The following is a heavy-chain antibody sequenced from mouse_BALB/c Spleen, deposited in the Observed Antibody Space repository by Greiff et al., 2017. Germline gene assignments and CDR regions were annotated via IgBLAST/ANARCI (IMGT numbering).Heavy chain of an antibody. CDR2: ISDGGSYT. D-gene: IGHD2-1*01. CDR3: AREGRGNYDY. CDR1: GFTFSDYY. J-gene: IGHJ2*01. V-gene: IGHV5-4*02. Sequence: EVKVVESGGGLVKPGGSLKLSCAASGFTFSDYYMYWVRQTPEKRLEWVATISDGGSYTYYPDSVKGRFTISRDNAKNNLYLQMSSLKSEDTAMYYCAREGRGNYDYWGQGTTLTVSS.